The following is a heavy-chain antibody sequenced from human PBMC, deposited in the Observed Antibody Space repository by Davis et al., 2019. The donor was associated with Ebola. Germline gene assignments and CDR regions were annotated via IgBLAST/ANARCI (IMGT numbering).Heavy chain of an antibody. Sequence: GESLKISCAASGFTFSSYGMHWVRQAPGKGLEWVAVISYDGSNKYYADSVKGRFTISRDNSKNTLYLQMNSLRAEDTAVYYCAKIGGSNGYLDYWGQGTLVTVSS. CDR1: GFTFSSYG. V-gene: IGHV3-30*18. D-gene: IGHD2-8*01. CDR2: ISYDGSNK. CDR3: AKIGGSNGYLDY. J-gene: IGHJ4*02.